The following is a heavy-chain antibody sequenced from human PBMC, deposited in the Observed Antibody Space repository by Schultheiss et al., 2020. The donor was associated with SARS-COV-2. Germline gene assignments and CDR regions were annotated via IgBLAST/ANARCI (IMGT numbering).Heavy chain of an antibody. Sequence: GGSLRLSCSASGFTFSSYSMNWVRQAPGKGLEWVSVIYSGGSTYYADSVKGRFTISRDNSKNTLYLQMNSLRAEDTAVYYCARERGDYYYYGMDVWGQGTTVTVSS. D-gene: IGHD3-10*01. J-gene: IGHJ6*02. CDR3: ARERGDYYYYGMDV. CDR2: IYSGGST. CDR1: GFTFSSYS. V-gene: IGHV3-66*01.